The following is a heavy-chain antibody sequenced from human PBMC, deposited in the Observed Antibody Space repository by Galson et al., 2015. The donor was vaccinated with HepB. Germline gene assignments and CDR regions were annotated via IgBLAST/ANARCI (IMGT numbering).Heavy chain of an antibody. CDR3: ARDKRNFEY. Sequence: SLRLSCAASGFTFSDYYMSWIRQTPEKGLEWVSYITGSGGTISYADSVRGRFTMSRDNAKNSLYLQMNSLRAEDTAMYYCARDKRNFEYWGQGTLVTVSS. J-gene: IGHJ4*02. V-gene: IGHV3-11*01. CDR2: ITGSGGTI. CDR1: GFTFSDYY.